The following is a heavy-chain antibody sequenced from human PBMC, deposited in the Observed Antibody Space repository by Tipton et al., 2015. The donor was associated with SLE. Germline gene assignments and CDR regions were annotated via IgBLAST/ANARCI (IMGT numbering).Heavy chain of an antibody. Sequence: TLSLTCTVSGASINSYYWSWIRQPPGKGLEWIGYVYNSGITDYDPSLRSRVTISIDTSKNQFSLRLTSVTAADTALYYCTRGNVISWFGPWGRGTLVTVSS. CDR3: TRGNVISWFGP. D-gene: IGHD4-23*01. V-gene: IGHV4-59*08. J-gene: IGHJ5*02. CDR2: VYNSGIT. CDR1: GASINSYY.